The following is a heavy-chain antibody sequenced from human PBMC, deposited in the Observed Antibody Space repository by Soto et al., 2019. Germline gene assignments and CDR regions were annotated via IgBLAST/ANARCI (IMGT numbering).Heavy chain of an antibody. D-gene: IGHD3-3*01. CDR3: AHHSTEVAVIIRAQYYYYVMDV. V-gene: IGHV2-5*02. CDR2: IYWDDDK. Sequence: SGPTLVNPTQTLTLTCTFSGFSLSTSGVGLGWIRQPPVKALEWLALIYWDDDKRYSPSLKSRLTITKDTSKNHVVLTMTNMDVLDTAAYYCAHHSTEVAVIIRAQYYYYVMDVCGQGTPVTVSS. CDR1: GFSLSTSGVG. J-gene: IGHJ6*02.